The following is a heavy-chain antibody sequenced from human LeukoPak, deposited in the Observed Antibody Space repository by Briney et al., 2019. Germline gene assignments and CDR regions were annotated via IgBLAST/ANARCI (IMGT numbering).Heavy chain of an antibody. CDR3: AREFFYGSGSYSY. CDR2: IKQDGSEK. J-gene: IGHJ4*02. D-gene: IGHD3-10*01. V-gene: IGHV3-7*01. Sequence: GGSLRLSCAASGFTFSRYWMSWVRQAPGKGLEWVANIKQDGSEKYYVDSVKGRFAISRDNAKNSLYLQMNSLRAEDTAVYYCAREFFYGSGSYSYWGQGTLVTVSS. CDR1: GFTFSRYW.